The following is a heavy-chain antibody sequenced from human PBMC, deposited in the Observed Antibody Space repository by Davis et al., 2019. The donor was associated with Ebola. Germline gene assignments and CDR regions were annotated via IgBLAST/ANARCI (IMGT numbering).Heavy chain of an antibody. CDR2: IYPRDSDT. J-gene: IGHJ4*02. Sequence: GESLKISCKGSGYSFNTYWIAWVRQMPGKGLEWMGIIYPRDSDTRYRPSFDGQVTISVDRSISTAYLQWSSLKASDSAMYYCARQEALYGSIDNWGQGTLVTVSS. V-gene: IGHV5-51*01. D-gene: IGHD6-13*01. CDR1: GYSFNTYW. CDR3: ARQEALYGSIDN.